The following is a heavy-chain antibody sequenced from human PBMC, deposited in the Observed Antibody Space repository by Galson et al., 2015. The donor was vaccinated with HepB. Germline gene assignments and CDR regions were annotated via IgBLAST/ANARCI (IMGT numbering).Heavy chain of an antibody. J-gene: IGHJ4*02. CDR2: INTSNGNR. Sequence: SVKVSCKASGYTFTTYGISWVRQAPGQGLEWMGGINTSNGNRNFAHKVQGRVTMTADTSTNTAYMELRSLRSDDTAVYYCARDLDHSGSYYGWSFWGQGTLVTVPS. V-gene: IGHV1-18*01. D-gene: IGHD1-26*01. CDR1: GYTFTTYG. CDR3: ARDLDHSGSYYGWSF.